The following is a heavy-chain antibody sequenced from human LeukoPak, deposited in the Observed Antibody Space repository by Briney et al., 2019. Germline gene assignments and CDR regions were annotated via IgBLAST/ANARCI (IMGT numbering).Heavy chain of an antibody. CDR3: ARDSVAGTPDY. CDR2: ISSSSSYI. CDR1: GFTFSSYS. Sequence: GGSLRLSCAASGFTFSSYSMNWVRQAPGKGREWVSSISSSSSYIYYADSVKGRFTISRDNAKNSLYLQMNSLRAEDTAVYYCARDSVAGTPDYWGQGTLVTVSS. D-gene: IGHD6-19*01. J-gene: IGHJ4*02. V-gene: IGHV3-21*01.